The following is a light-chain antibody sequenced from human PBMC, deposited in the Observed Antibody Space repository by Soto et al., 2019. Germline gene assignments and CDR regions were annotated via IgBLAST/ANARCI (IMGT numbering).Light chain of an antibody. CDR1: QTINSW. Sequence: DIQMTQSPATRSTFLVDIVTITCRASQTINSWLAWYQQKPGKAPKVLIFDASSLKTGVPSRFSGSGSGTDFTLTISSLQPEDFATYYCQQLNSYPQTFGQGTKVDI. CDR3: QQLNSYPQT. CDR2: DAS. J-gene: IGKJ1*01. V-gene: IGKV1-5*01.